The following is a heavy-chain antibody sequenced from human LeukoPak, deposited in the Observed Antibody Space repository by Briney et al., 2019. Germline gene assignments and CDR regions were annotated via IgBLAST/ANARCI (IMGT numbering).Heavy chain of an antibody. Sequence: GGSLRLSCAASGFIFSDYYMSWIRQAPGKGLEWVSYISSSGKTIDYAASVKGRFTISRDDAKNSLSLQMNSLRVEDTAVYYCARVIAIHTVTPFDHWGQGTLVTVSS. CDR3: ARVIAIHTVTPFDH. D-gene: IGHD4-11*01. CDR1: GFIFSDYY. J-gene: IGHJ4*02. V-gene: IGHV3-11*04. CDR2: ISSSGKTI.